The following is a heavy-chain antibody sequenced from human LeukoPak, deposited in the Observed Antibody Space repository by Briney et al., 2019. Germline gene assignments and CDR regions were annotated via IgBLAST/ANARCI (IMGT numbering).Heavy chain of an antibody. CDR3: ARDRGWELRWFELDY. CDR1: GYTFTSYH. D-gene: IGHD1-26*01. V-gene: IGHV1-46*01. Sequence: ASVKVSCKASGYTFTSYHMHWVRQAPGQGLEWMGIINPSGGSTSYAQKFQGRVTMTRDMSTSTVYMELSSLRSEDTAVYYCARDRGWELRWFELDYWGQGTLVTVSS. J-gene: IGHJ4*02. CDR2: INPSGGST.